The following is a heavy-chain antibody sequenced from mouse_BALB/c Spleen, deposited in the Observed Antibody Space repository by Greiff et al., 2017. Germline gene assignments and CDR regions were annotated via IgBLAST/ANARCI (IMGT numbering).Heavy chain of an antibody. V-gene: IGHV14-1*02. CDR1: GFNIKDYY. CDR3: ARSPHYYGSSYGYFDV. D-gene: IGHD1-1*01. Sequence: VQLQQSGAELVRPGALVKLSCKASGFNIKDYYMHWVKQRPEQGLEWIGWIDPENGNTIYDPKFQGKASITADTSSNTAYLQLSSLTSEDTAVYYCARSPHYYGSSYGYFDVWGAGTTVTVSS. CDR2: IDPENGNT. J-gene: IGHJ1*01.